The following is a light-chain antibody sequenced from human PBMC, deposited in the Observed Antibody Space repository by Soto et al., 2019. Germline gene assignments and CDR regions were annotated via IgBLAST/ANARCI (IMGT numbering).Light chain of an antibody. CDR3: QQYGSSFPCT. CDR1: QTVSNNY. J-gene: IGKJ2*02. CDR2: GSS. Sequence: EVVLTQSPGTLSLTTGERATLSCRASQTVSNNYFAWYQQKPGQAPRLLIFGSSDRATGIPDRFSGSGSGTDFTLTISRLEPEDFAVYHCQQYGSSFPCTFGQGTKLEIK. V-gene: IGKV3-20*01.